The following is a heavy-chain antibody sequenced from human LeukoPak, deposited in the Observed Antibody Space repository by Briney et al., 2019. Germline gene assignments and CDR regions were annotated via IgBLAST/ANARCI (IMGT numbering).Heavy chain of an antibody. J-gene: IGHJ3*02. Sequence: ASVKVSCKASGYTFSSYDINWVRQATGQGLEWMGWMHPNSGNTGYAQKFQGRVTMTRDTPISTAYMELSSLRSEDTAVYYCVRDTESAFEIWGQGTMVTVSS. CDR3: VRDTESAFEI. V-gene: IGHV1-8*01. CDR1: GYTFSSYD. CDR2: MHPNSGNT.